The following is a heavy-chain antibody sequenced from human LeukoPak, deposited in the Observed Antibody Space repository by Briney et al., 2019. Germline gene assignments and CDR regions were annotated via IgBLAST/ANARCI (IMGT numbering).Heavy chain of an antibody. CDR3: ARHLSDPNSSSWGFDY. D-gene: IGHD6-13*01. Sequence: GESPKIPCQASGYSFTRYWIGWVRQMPGKGLEWMGIIYPDDSDTRYSPSFQGQVTISADKSISTAYLLWNSLKASDTAMYYCARHLSDPNSSSWGFDYWGQGTQVTVSS. V-gene: IGHV5-51*01. CDR1: GYSFTRYW. CDR2: IYPDDSDT. J-gene: IGHJ4*02.